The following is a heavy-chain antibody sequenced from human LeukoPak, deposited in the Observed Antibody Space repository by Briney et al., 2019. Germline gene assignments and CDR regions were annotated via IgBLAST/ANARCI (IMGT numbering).Heavy chain of an antibody. CDR1: GFTFSSYG. V-gene: IGHV3-30*18. CDR3: AKDELGYDILTGYPNYYYYYMDV. J-gene: IGHJ6*03. D-gene: IGHD3-9*01. Sequence: GGSLRLSCAASGFTFSSYGMHWVRQAPGKGLEWVAVISYDGSNKYYADSVKGRFTISRDNSKNTLYLQMNSLRAEDTAVYYCAKDELGYDILTGYPNYYYYYMDVWGKGTTVTVSS. CDR2: ISYDGSNK.